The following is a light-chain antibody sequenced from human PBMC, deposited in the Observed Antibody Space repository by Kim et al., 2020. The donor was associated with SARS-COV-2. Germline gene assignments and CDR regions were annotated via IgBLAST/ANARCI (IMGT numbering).Light chain of an antibody. CDR1: HDISNS. CDR2: AIS. Sequence: DIQMTQSPSSLPASVGDRVTITCRASHDISNSLAWYQHRPGKAPNLLLYAISRLDRGVPSRFTGSRSGTDYNLTISSLQPEDFATYYCQQYFSPPQVIFGGGTKVDIK. CDR3: QQYFSPPQVI. J-gene: IGKJ4*01. V-gene: IGKV1-NL1*01.